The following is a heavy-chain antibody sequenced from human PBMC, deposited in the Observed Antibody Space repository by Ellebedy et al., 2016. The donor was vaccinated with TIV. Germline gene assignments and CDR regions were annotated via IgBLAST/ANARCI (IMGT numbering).Heavy chain of an antibody. CDR1: GFTFTNYW. J-gene: IGHJ4*02. CDR3: ARLDAIIDVKSLDY. Sequence: LSLTCAASGFTFTNYWMSWVRQAPGKGLEWVATIKQGGSEKYYVDSVKGRFTISSDNAKNSLYLQMNSLKAEDTAVYYCARLDAIIDVKSLDYWGQGTLVTVSS. CDR2: IKQGGSEK. V-gene: IGHV3-7*03. D-gene: IGHD3-10*01.